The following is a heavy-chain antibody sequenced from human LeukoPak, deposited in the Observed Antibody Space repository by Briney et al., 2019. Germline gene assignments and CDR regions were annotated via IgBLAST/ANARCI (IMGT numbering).Heavy chain of an antibody. CDR3: AKWGDYDVLTGYYVSDY. CDR1: GFTFSIYA. D-gene: IGHD3-9*01. J-gene: IGHJ4*02. V-gene: IGHV3-23*01. CDR2: ISGSGGST. Sequence: GGSLRLSCAASGFTFSIYAMSWVRQAPGKGLEWVSAISGSGGSTYYADSVKGRFTISRDNSKNTVFLQMNSLRAEDTAVYYCAKWGDYDVLTGYYVSDYWGQGTLVTVSS.